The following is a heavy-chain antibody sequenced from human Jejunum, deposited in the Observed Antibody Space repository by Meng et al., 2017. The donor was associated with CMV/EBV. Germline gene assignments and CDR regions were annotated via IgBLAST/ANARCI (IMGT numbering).Heavy chain of an antibody. J-gene: IGHJ3*02. CDR1: GFTVSTDY. CDR3: ARFSIVGRTNAFDI. D-gene: IGHD1-26*01. V-gene: IGHV3-53*01. CDR2: IYIGSST. Sequence: SGFTVSTDYMSWVRQAPGKGLEWVSSIYIGSSTDYADSVKSRFTITRDNPKNTMILQMNNLRPEDTALYYWARFSIVGRTNAFDIWGHGTMVTVSS.